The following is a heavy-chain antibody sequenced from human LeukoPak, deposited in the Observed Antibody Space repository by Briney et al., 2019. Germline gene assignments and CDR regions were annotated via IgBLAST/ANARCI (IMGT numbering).Heavy chain of an antibody. V-gene: IGHV3-48*01. CDR1: GFTFSSYS. CDR2: ISSSSSTI. D-gene: IGHD3-10*01. CDR3: AKAARFAMVRGVNFDY. Sequence: GGSLRLSCAASGFTFSSYSMNWVRQAPGKGLEWVSYISSSSSTIYYADSVKGRFTISRDNAKNSLYLQMNSLRAEDTAVYYCAKAARFAMVRGVNFDYWGQGTLVTVSS. J-gene: IGHJ4*02.